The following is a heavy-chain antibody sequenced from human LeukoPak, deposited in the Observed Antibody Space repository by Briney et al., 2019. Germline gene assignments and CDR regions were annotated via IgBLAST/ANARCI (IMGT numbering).Heavy chain of an antibody. CDR1: GFTFSSYA. V-gene: IGHV3-49*04. CDR2: IRSKAYGGTT. CDR3: TRDAAYYDFWSGPPGFPTFDP. J-gene: IGHJ5*02. D-gene: IGHD3-3*01. Sequence: GGSLRLSCAASGFTFSSYAMSWVRQAPGKGLEWVGFIRSKAYGGTTEYAASVKGRFTISRDDSKSIAYLQMNSLKTEDTAVYYCTRDAAYYDFWSGPPGFPTFDPWGQGTLVTVSS.